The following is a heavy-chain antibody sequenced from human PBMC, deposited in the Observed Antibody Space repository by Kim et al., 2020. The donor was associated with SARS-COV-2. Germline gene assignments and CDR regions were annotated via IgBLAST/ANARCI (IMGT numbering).Heavy chain of an antibody. CDR1: GGSFSGYY. V-gene: IGHV4-34*01. J-gene: IGHJ5*02. D-gene: IGHD2-2*01. Sequence: SETLSLTCAVYGGSFSGYYWSWIRQPPGKGLEWIGEINHSGSTNYNPSLKSRITISVDTSKNQLSLKLSSVTAADTAVYYCARIVVVPAAIRLGWFDPWG. CDR2: INHSGST. CDR3: ARIVVVPAAIRLGWFDP.